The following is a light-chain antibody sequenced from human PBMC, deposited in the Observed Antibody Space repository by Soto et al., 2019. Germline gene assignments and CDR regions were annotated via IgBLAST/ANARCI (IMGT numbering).Light chain of an antibody. CDR3: ATWDSSLFAVV. CDR2: DNY. CDR1: SSNIGNNY. J-gene: IGLJ2*01. V-gene: IGLV1-51*01. Sequence: QSVLTQPPSVSAAPGQKVTISCSGSSSNIGNNYVYWYQQVPGTAPKLLIYDNYKQPSGIPDRFSGSKSGTSATLGITGPQTGDEADYYCATWDSSLFAVVFGGGTKLTVL.